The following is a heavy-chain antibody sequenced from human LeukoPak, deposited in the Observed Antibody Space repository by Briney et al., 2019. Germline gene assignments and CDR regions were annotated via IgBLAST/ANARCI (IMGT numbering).Heavy chain of an antibody. V-gene: IGHV1-69*13. J-gene: IGHJ6*02. CDR3: ARVSLGSYGSQHFYYYGMDV. D-gene: IGHD1-26*01. Sequence: SVKVSCKASGGTFSSYAISWVRQAPGQGLEWMGGIIPIFGTANYAQKFQGRVTITADESTSTAYMELSSLRSEDTAVYYCARVSLGSYGSQHFYYYGMDVWGQGTTVTVSS. CDR1: GGTFSSYA. CDR2: IIPIFGTA.